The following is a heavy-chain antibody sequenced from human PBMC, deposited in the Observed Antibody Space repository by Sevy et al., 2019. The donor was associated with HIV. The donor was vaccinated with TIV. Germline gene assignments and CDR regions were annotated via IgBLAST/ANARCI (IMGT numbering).Heavy chain of an antibody. V-gene: IGHV3-74*01. CDR3: GREMISMVPGVPDAFDI. CDR1: GFTFSTYW. CDR2: INSDGSNT. Sequence: GGSLRISCAASGFTFSTYWMHWVRQVPGKGLVWVSRINSDGSNTNYADSVKGRFTTSRDNAKNTVYLQMNSLRADDTALYFCGREMISMVPGVPDAFDIWGHGTMVTVSS. D-gene: IGHD3-10*01. J-gene: IGHJ3*02.